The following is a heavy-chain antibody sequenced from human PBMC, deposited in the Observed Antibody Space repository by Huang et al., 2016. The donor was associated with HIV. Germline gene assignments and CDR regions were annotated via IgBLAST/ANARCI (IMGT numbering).Heavy chain of an antibody. CDR3: VRDQGRLAVGGIDNWFDP. V-gene: IGHV4-59*02. CDR2: VYDSGTT. Sequence: QVRLQESGPGLVKPSETLSLSCTVSGDSVSSHYWGWSRHPPGQGLEWIGTVYDSGTTKYNPRLKSRITISVDTSKNGFSLNITSVSAADTAMYFCVRDQGRLAVGGIDNWFDPWGQGALVTVSS. CDR1: GDSVSSHY. J-gene: IGHJ5*02. D-gene: IGHD6-19*01.